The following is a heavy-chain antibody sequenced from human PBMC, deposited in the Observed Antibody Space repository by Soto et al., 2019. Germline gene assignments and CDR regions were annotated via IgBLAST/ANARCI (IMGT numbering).Heavy chain of an antibody. J-gene: IGHJ3*02. CDR3: ARAGKESGGDYDSSGDLDAFDI. Sequence: QVQLVQSGAEVKKPGSSVKVSCKASGGTFSSYAISWVRQAPGQGLEWMGGIIPIFGTANYAQKFQGRVTITADESTSTDDMELSSLRSEDMAVYYCARAGKESGGDYDSSGDLDAFDIWGQGTMVTVSS. CDR1: GGTFSSYA. D-gene: IGHD3-22*01. CDR2: IIPIFGTA. V-gene: IGHV1-69*01.